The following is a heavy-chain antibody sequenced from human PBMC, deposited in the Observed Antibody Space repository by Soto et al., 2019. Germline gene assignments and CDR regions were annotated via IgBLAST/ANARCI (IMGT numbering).Heavy chain of an antibody. CDR2: ISWNSGSI. CDR1: GFTFDDYA. J-gene: IGHJ4*02. Sequence: GGSLRLSCAASGFTFDDYATHWVRQAPGKGLEWVSGISWNSGSIGYADSVKGRFTISRDNAKNSLYPQMNSLRAEDTALYYCAKESADGSGSYFDYWGQGTLVTVSS. CDR3: AKESADGSGSYFDY. V-gene: IGHV3-9*01. D-gene: IGHD3-10*01.